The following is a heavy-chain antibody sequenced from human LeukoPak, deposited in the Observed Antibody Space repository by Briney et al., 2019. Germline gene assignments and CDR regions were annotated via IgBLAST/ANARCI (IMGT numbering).Heavy chain of an antibody. CDR1: GYTFTSYD. CDR3: ARATSVRYFDPTAHAFDI. Sequence: GASVKVSCKASGYTFTSYDINWVRQATGQGLEWMGWMNPNSGNTDYAQKFQGRVTMTRNTSISTAYMELSSLRSEDTAVYYCARATSVRYFDPTAHAFDIWGQGTMVTVSS. V-gene: IGHV1-8*01. D-gene: IGHD3-9*01. J-gene: IGHJ3*02. CDR2: MNPNSGNT.